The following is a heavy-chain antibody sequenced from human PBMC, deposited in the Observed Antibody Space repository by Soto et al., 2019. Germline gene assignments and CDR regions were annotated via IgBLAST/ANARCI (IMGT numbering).Heavy chain of an antibody. Sequence: QVQLVQSGAEVKKPGSSVKVSCKASGGTFSSYAISWVRQAPGQGLEWMGGIIPIFGTANYAQKFQGRVTITADESTGTAYMELSSLRSEDTAVYYCARDDELSGAVHYYYYGMDVWGQGTTVTVSS. D-gene: IGHD3-16*02. J-gene: IGHJ6*02. CDR2: IIPIFGTA. CDR1: GGTFSSYA. V-gene: IGHV1-69*01. CDR3: ARDDELSGAVHYYYYGMDV.